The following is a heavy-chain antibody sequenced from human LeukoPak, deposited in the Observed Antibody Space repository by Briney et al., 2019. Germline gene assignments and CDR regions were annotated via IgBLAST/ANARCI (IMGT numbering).Heavy chain of an antibody. CDR1: GGSFSGYY. CDR3: ARGADYYDGILRIFQH. CDR2: INHSGST. D-gene: IGHD3-22*01. J-gene: IGHJ1*01. Sequence: PSETLSLTCAVYGGSFSGYYWSWIRQLPGKGLEWIGEINHSGSTNYNPSLKSRVTISVDTSKNQFSLKLSSVTAADTAVYYCARGADYYDGILRIFQHWGQGTLVTVSS. V-gene: IGHV4-34*01.